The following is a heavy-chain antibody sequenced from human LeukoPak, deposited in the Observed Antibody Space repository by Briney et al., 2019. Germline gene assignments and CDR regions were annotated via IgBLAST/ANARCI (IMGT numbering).Heavy chain of an antibody. J-gene: IGHJ4*02. Sequence: GGSLRLSCAASGFTFSSYWMSWVRQAPGKGLEWVANIKQDGSEKYYVDSVKGRFTISRDNAKNSLYLQMNSLRAEDTAVYYCAGTLITIFGVESFDYWGQGTLVTVSS. CDR1: GFTFSSYW. CDR2: IKQDGSEK. V-gene: IGHV3-7*01. D-gene: IGHD3-3*01. CDR3: AGTLITIFGVESFDY.